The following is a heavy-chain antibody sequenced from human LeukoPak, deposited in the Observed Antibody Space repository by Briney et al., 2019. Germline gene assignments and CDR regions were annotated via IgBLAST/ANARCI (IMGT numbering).Heavy chain of an antibody. CDR1: GGSFSGYY. CDR3: ARLPRGKSSNDY. V-gene: IGHV4-34*01. J-gene: IGHJ4*02. CDR2: INHSGST. D-gene: IGHD2-2*01. Sequence: SETLSLTCAVYGGSFSGYYWSWIRQPPGKGLEWIGEINHSGSTNYNPSLKSRVTISVDTSKNQFSLKLSSVTAADTAVYCCARLPRGKSSNDYWGQGTLVTVSS.